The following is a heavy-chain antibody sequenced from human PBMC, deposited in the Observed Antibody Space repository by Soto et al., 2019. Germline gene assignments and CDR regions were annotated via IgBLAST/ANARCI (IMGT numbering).Heavy chain of an antibody. V-gene: IGHV4-30-4*01. J-gene: IGHJ3*02. CDR2: IYSSGST. CDR3: ARAKSRDTGLVDAFDI. CDR1: GGSISSGYYY. D-gene: IGHD5-18*01. Sequence: QVQLRESGPGLVKPSQTLSLTCTVSGGSISSGYYYWSWIRQPPGKGLEWIGYIYSSGSTFYNPSLKSRLTISPDTSKSQFSLKLNSVTAADTAVYYCARAKSRDTGLVDAFDIWGQGTMVTVSS.